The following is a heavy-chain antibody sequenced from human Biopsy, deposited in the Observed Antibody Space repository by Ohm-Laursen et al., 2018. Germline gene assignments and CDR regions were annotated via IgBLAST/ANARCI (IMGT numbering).Heavy chain of an antibody. Sequence: SLRLSCAASGFTFSTYWMTWVRQAPGKGLEWVANIKRDGSQSNHADSVKGRFTISRDNAKNSPYLQMNSLRAEDTAVYYCTRDTTYYAGTTCYDALDVWGQGTTVIVSS. V-gene: IGHV3-7*01. J-gene: IGHJ3*01. CDR1: GFTFSTYW. CDR3: TRDTTYYAGTTCYDALDV. CDR2: IKRDGSQS. D-gene: IGHD2/OR15-2a*01.